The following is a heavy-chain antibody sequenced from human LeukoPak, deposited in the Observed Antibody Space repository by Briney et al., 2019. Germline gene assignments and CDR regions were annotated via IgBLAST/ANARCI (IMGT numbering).Heavy chain of an antibody. Sequence: GESLQISCEGSGYSFNTYWIGWVRQMPGKGLEWMGIIYPGDSDTRYSPSFQGQVTISADKSISTAYLQWSSLKTSDTAMYYRARRYHDSSGYSRHFDYWGQGTLVTVSS. J-gene: IGHJ4*02. V-gene: IGHV5-51*01. D-gene: IGHD3-22*01. CDR3: ARRYHDSSGYSRHFDY. CDR2: IYPGDSDT. CDR1: GYSFNTYW.